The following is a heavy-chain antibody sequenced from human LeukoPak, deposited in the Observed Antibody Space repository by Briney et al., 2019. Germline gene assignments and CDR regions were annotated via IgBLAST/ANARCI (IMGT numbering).Heavy chain of an antibody. CDR2: MNPNSGNT. Sequence: GASMKVSCKASGYTFTTYDITWVRQATGQGLEWMGWMNPNSGNTAYAQKFQGRVTITRNTSISTAYMELSSLRSEDTAVYYCAREDYYDSGSNDYWGQGTLVTVSS. CDR1: GYTFTTYD. V-gene: IGHV1-8*03. D-gene: IGHD3-22*01. CDR3: AREDYYDSGSNDY. J-gene: IGHJ4*02.